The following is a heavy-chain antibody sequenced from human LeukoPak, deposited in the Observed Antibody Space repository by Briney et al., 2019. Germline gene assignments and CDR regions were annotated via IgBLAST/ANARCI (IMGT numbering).Heavy chain of an antibody. CDR2: INSDGSST. J-gene: IGHJ4*02. Sequence: PGGSLRLSCAASGFTFSSYWMHWVRQAPGKGLVWVSRINSDGSSTSYADSVKGRFTISRDNAKNSLYLQMNSLRAEDTAVYYCAKDQYSSSWYYDYWGQGTLVTVSS. V-gene: IGHV3-74*01. CDR1: GFTFSSYW. D-gene: IGHD6-13*01. CDR3: AKDQYSSSWYYDY.